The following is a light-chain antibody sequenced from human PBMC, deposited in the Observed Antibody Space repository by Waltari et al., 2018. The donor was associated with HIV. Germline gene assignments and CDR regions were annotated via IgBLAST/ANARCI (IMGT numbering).Light chain of an antibody. CDR1: SSKVGSNI. CDR2: SNN. V-gene: IGLV1-44*01. CDR3: AAWDDSLSAWV. J-gene: IGLJ3*02. Sequence: QSVLAQPPSASGTPGQRVTISCSGSSSKVGSNIVNWYQQVPGTAPKLLIYSNNQRPSGVPDRFSGSNSGTSASLAISGLQSEDEADYYCAAWDDSLSAWVFGGGTKLTVL.